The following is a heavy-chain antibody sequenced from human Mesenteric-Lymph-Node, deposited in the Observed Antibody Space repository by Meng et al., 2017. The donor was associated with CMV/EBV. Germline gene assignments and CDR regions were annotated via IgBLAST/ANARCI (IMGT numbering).Heavy chain of an antibody. CDR3: ARGQRAIWGSPNFNY. Sequence: SETLSLTCAVYGGSFSGYYGSWIRQPPGKGLEWIGEINHSGSTNYNPSLKSRVTISVDTSKNQFSLKLSSVTAADTAVYYCARGQRAIWGSPNFNYWGQGTLVTVSS. CDR1: GGSFSGYY. D-gene: IGHD3-16*01. CDR2: INHSGST. V-gene: IGHV4-34*01. J-gene: IGHJ4*02.